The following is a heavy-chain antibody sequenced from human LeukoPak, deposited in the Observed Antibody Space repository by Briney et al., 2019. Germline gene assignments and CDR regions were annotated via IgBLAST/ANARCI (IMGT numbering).Heavy chain of an antibody. CDR3: AKDALASSGYLQPDL. D-gene: IGHD3-22*01. Sequence: GGSLRLSCAASGFTFSVYGMHWGRQAPGKGLEWVAFIRYDGSNKYYADSVKGRFTISRYNSKNTLYLQMNSLRAEDTAVYYCAKDALASSGYLQPDLWGQGTMVTVSS. CDR1: GFTFSVYG. J-gene: IGHJ5*02. CDR2: IRYDGSNK. V-gene: IGHV3-30*02.